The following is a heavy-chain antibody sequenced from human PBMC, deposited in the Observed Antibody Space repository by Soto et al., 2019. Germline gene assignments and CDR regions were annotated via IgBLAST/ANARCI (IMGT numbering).Heavy chain of an antibody. CDR1: GGSISSYY. CDR2: IYYSGST. Sequence: PSETLSLTCTVSGGSISSYYWSWSRQPPGKGLEWIGYIYYSGSTNYNPSLKSRVTISVDTSKNQFSLKLSSVTAADTAVYYCARHRPQYYYGSGSYPMGWFDPWGQGTLVTVSS. J-gene: IGHJ5*02. D-gene: IGHD3-10*01. CDR3: ARHRPQYYYGSGSYPMGWFDP. V-gene: IGHV4-59*08.